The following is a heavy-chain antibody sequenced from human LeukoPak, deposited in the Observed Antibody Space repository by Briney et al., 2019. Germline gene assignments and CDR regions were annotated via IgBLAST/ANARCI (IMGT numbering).Heavy chain of an antibody. D-gene: IGHD6-19*01. CDR2: ISSSGSTI. V-gene: IGHV3-48*03. CDR3: ARVGYSSGWSPGRNNWFDP. Sequence: GSLRLSCAASGFTFSSYEMNWVRQAPGKGLEWVSYISSSGSTIYYADSVKGRFTISRDNAKNSLYLQMNSLRAEDTAVYYCARVGYSSGWSPGRNNWFDPWGQGTLVTVSS. CDR1: GFTFSSYE. J-gene: IGHJ5*02.